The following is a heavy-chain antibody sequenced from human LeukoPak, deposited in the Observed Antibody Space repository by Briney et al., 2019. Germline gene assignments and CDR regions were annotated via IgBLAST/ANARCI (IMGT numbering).Heavy chain of an antibody. V-gene: IGHV4-59*01. CDR3: ARDPVATNWFDP. CDR1: GGSISSYY. D-gene: IGHD1-26*01. Sequence: SETLSLTCTVSGGSISSYYWSWIRQPPGKGLEWIGYIYYSGSTNYNPSLKSRVTISVDTSKNQFSLKLSSVTAADTAVYYCARDPVATNWFDPWGQGPLVTVSS. J-gene: IGHJ5*02. CDR2: IYYSGST.